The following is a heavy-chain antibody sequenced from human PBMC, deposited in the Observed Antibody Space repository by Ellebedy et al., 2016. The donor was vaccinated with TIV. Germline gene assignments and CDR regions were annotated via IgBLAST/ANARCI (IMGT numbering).Heavy chain of an antibody. Sequence: PGGSLRLSCKGSGYSFTSYWIGWVRQMPGKGLEWMGNIYPGDPNTAYSPSFQGQVTISADKSINRAYLQWSSLKASDTAMYYCVRGPLGYCSGGRCSADYWGQGTLVTVSS. CDR1: GYSFTSYW. V-gene: IGHV5-51*01. CDR3: VRGPLGYCSGGRCSADY. CDR2: IYPGDPNT. D-gene: IGHD2-15*01. J-gene: IGHJ4*02.